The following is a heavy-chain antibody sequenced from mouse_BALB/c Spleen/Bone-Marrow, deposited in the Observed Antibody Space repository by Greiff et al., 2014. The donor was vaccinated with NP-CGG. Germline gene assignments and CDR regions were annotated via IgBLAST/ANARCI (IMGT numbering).Heavy chain of an antibody. V-gene: IGHV1-9*01. CDR1: GYTFSTYW. CDR3: ARYEVRLVFDY. D-gene: IGHD1-2*01. J-gene: IGHJ2*01. CDR2: ILPASGTT. Sequence: QVQLQQSGAELMKPGASVKISCKATGYTFSTYWIEWVKQRPGHGLEWIGEILPASGTTNYNEKLKGRATFTADTSSNTAYMQLSRMTDEDSAVYCCARYEVRLVFDYWGQGTTLTVSS.